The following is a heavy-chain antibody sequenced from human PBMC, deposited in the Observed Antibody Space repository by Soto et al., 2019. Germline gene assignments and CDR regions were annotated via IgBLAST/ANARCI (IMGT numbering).Heavy chain of an antibody. Sequence: SGPTLGNPTQTLTVTYTCSGFSLSTSGAGGGWIRQSPGKAPEWLALISWKDEKRYNPGLKSRLTITKDTSKNQVVLTMTDLDPVDTATFFCAHRSSGNFYRWYFDSGLQVSPVTVSS. CDR3: AHRSSGNFYRWYFDS. V-gene: IGHV2-5*01. CDR1: GFSLSTSGAG. D-gene: IGHD3-16*02. CDR2: ISWKDEK. J-gene: IGHJ4*02.